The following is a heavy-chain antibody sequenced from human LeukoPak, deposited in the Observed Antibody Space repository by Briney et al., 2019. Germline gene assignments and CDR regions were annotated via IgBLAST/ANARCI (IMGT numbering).Heavy chain of an antibody. J-gene: IGHJ3*02. V-gene: IGHV4-34*01. CDR2: INHSGST. D-gene: IGHD3-22*01. Sequence: SETLSLTCTVSGGSISSYYWSWIRQPPGKGLEWIGEINHSGSTNYNPSLKSRVTISVDTSKNQFSLKLSSVTAADTAVYYCARGYYYDSSGPGVGAFDIWGQGTMVTVSS. CDR1: GGSISSYY. CDR3: ARGYYYDSSGPGVGAFDI.